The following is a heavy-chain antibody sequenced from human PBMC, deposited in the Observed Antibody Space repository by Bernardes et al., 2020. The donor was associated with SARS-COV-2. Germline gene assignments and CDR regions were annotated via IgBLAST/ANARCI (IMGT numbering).Heavy chain of an antibody. Sequence: GGSLRLSCSASGFSFSSYVLFCFRQSPGKVLEWFSSISYSGGETFYADSMKGRFTISRDNSKNTLYLQMNSLRAEDTALYYCAKRRVIGNWYFDLWGRGTLVTVSS. J-gene: IGHJ2*01. CDR1: GFSFSSYV. CDR2: ISYSGGET. CDR3: AKRRVIGNWYFDL. V-gene: IGHV3-23*01. D-gene: IGHD1-26*01.